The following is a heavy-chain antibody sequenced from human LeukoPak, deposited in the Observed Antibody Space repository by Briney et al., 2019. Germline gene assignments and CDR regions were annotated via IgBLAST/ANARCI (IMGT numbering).Heavy chain of an antibody. CDR3: ARARAARPPASFLPFNS. CDR1: GGSISSGGYY. Sequence: PSETLSFTCTVSGGSISSGGYYWSWIRQHPGKGLEWIGYIYYSGSTYYNPSLKSRVTISVDTSKNQFSLKLSSVTAADTAVYYCARARAARPPASFLPFNSWGQGTLVTVSS. J-gene: IGHJ4*02. CDR2: IYYSGST. D-gene: IGHD6-6*01. V-gene: IGHV4-31*03.